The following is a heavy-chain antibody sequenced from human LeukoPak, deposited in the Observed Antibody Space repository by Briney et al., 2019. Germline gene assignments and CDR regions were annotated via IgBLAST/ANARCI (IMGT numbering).Heavy chain of an antibody. V-gene: IGHV1-18*01. CDR3: ARVRDGYNYNYYYGMDV. CDR1: GGTFSSYA. Sequence: ASVKVSCKASGGTFSSYAISWVRQAPGQGLEWMGWISAYNGNTNYAQKLQGRVTMTTDTSTSTAYMELRSLRSDDTAVYYCARVRDGYNYNYYYGMDVWGQGTTVTVSS. J-gene: IGHJ6*02. CDR2: ISAYNGNT. D-gene: IGHD5-24*01.